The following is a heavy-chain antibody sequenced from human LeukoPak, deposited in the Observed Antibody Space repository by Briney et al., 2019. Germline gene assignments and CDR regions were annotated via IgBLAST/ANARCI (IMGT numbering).Heavy chain of an antibody. CDR2: ISGSGGST. D-gene: IGHD3-3*01. Sequence: PGGSLRLSCAASGFTFSSYAMSWVRQAPGKGLEWVSAISGSGGSTYYADSVKGRFTISRDNSKNTLYLQMSSLRAEDTAVYYCAKDGAYYDFWSGYPTHYYYYYMDVWGKGTTVTVSS. J-gene: IGHJ6*03. CDR1: GFTFSSYA. V-gene: IGHV3-23*01. CDR3: AKDGAYYDFWSGYPTHYYYYYMDV.